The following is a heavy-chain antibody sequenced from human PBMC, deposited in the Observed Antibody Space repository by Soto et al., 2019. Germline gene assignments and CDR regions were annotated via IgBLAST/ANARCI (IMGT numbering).Heavy chain of an antibody. CDR3: ARDRGYNWNYGWFDP. CDR1: GYTFTSYG. V-gene: IGHV1-18*01. J-gene: IGHJ5*02. Sequence: QVQLVQSGAEVKKPGASVKVSCKASGYTFTSYGISWVRQAPGQGLEWMGRISAYNGNTNYAQKLQGRVTMTTDTSTSTVYMELRSLRSEDTAVYYCARDRGYNWNYGWFDPWGQGTLVTVSS. CDR2: ISAYNGNT. D-gene: IGHD1-7*01.